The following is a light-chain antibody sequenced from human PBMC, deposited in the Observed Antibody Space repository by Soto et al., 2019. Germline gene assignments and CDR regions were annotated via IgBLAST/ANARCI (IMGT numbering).Light chain of an antibody. Sequence: QSVLTQPPSVSGAPGQRVTISWTGSSSNIGAVFDVHWYQQVPGTAPKLLIYENTKRPSGVPDRFSGSKSGTSASLAITGLQAEDEADYYCQSYDSGLSGWLFGGGTKLTVL. V-gene: IGLV1-40*01. J-gene: IGLJ2*01. CDR1: SSNIGAVFD. CDR3: QSYDSGLSGWL. CDR2: ENT.